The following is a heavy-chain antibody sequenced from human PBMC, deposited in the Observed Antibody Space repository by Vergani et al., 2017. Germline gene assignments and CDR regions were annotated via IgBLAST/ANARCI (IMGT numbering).Heavy chain of an antibody. J-gene: IGHJ3*01. CDR3: VRDVRVSRT. Sequence: QVQLVESGGGVVQPGRSLRLSCAASGFTFSSYGMHWVRQAPGKGLEWVAVIWYDGSDKYYAESVKGRFTISRDNSKNTLYLQINSLRAEDTAVYYCVRDVRVSRTWGQGTLVAVSS. V-gene: IGHV3-33*01. CDR1: GFTFSSYG. CDR2: IWYDGSDK.